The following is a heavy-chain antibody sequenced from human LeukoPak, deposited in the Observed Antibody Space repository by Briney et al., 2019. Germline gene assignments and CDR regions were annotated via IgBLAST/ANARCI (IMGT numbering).Heavy chain of an antibody. D-gene: IGHD3-22*01. Sequence: GGSLRLSCAASGFTFSSYWMHWVRQAPGKGLVWVSRINPDGSSTNYADSVKGRFTISRGNAENTLHLQMNSLRAEDTAVYYCARGRYYDSTGHGAFDIWGQGTMVTVSS. V-gene: IGHV3-74*01. CDR2: INPDGSST. CDR3: ARGRYYDSTGHGAFDI. CDR1: GFTFSSYW. J-gene: IGHJ3*02.